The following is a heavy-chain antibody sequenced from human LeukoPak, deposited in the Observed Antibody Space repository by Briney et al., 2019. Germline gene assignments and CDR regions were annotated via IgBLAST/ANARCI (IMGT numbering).Heavy chain of an antibody. J-gene: IGHJ4*02. CDR2: IYISGST. V-gene: IGHV4-4*07. CDR1: GGSISNYY. D-gene: IGHD6-6*01. Sequence: SETLSLTCSVSGGSISNYYWSWIRQPPGKGLEWIGRIYISGSTNYNPSLKSRVTMSVDTSKNQFSLKLSTVTAADTAVYYCARSLEYSSSSPWGYWGQGTLVTVSS. CDR3: ARSLEYSSSSPWGY.